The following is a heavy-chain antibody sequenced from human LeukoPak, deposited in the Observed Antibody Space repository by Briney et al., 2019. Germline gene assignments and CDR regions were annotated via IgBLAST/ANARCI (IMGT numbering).Heavy chain of an antibody. CDR2: IYYSGST. D-gene: IGHD6-13*01. Sequence: SETLSLTCTVSGGSISSYYWSWIRQPPGNGLEWIGYIYYSGSTNYNPSLKSRVTISVDTSKNQFSLKLSSVTAADTAVYYCARAAAVVLFDYWGQGTLVTVSS. V-gene: IGHV4-59*01. J-gene: IGHJ4*02. CDR3: ARAAAVVLFDY. CDR1: GGSISSYY.